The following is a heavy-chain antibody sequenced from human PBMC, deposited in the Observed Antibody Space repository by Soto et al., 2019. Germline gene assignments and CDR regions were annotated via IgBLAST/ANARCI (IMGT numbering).Heavy chain of an antibody. D-gene: IGHD4-17*01. CDR2: IIPIFGTA. V-gene: IGHV1-69*01. CDR3: ATVYSSTTVVTVFDY. CDR1: GGTFSSYA. Sequence: QVQLVQSGAEVKKPGSSVKVSCKASGGTFSSYAISWVRQAPGQGLEWMGGIIPIFGTANYAQKFQGRVTITADESTSSAYMELSSLRSEDTAVYYCATVYSSTTVVTVFDYWGQGTLVTVSS. J-gene: IGHJ4*02.